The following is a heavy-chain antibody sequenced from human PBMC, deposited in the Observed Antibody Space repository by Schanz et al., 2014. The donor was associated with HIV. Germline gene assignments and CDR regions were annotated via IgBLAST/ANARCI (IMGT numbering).Heavy chain of an antibody. CDR2: INPIGGST. Sequence: QGQLVQSGPEVKKPGASVRVSCKASGFTLTSYYIHWVRQAPGQGLEWMAIINPIGGSTRYAQRLQGRVTMTRDTSTSTVYMELSSLRSEDTAVYYCARAPYTSGWYGVDYWGQGTLVTVSS. J-gene: IGHJ4*02. CDR3: ARAPYTSGWYGVDY. CDR1: GFTLTSYY. V-gene: IGHV1-46*01. D-gene: IGHD6-19*01.